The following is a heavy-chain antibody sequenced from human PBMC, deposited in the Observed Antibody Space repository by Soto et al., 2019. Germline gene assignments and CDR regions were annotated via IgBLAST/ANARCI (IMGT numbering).Heavy chain of an antibody. CDR3: AKEASGSSRFFYYYGMEV. CDR1: GFSFSTYG. D-gene: IGHD3-3*01. V-gene: IGHV3-30*18. Sequence: GGSLRLSCAASGFSFSTYGMHWVRQAPGRGPEWMAVISHDGGNNYYADSVKGRFTISRDNSKNTLYLQLNSLRAEDTAVYYCAKEASGSSRFFYYYGMEVWGQGTMVTVYS. J-gene: IGHJ6*02. CDR2: ISHDGGNN.